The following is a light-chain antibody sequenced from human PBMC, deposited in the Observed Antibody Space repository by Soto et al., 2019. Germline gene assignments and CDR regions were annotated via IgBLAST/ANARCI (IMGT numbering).Light chain of an antibody. Sequence: EIVLTQSPGTLSLSPGEGATLSCRASQSVASSYLAWYQQNPGQAPRLIVYGASNRATGTPDRFSGGGSGAAFTLTSSRLEHEDFAVYYCQQYGSSSYTFGQGTKLEIK. J-gene: IGKJ2*01. V-gene: IGKV3-20*01. CDR3: QQYGSSSYT. CDR1: QSVASSY. CDR2: GAS.